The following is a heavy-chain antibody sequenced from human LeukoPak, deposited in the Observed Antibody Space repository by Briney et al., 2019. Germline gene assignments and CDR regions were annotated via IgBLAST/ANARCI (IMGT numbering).Heavy chain of an antibody. D-gene: IGHD3-10*01. J-gene: IGHJ4*02. CDR3: ARERGRSPFDY. Sequence: GGSLRLSCAASGFTFNSYSMNWVRQAPGKGLEWVSYISSSGSTIYYADSVKGRFTISRDNAKNSLYLQMNSLRAEDTAVYYCARERGRSPFDYWGQGTLVTVSS. CDR1: GFTFNSYS. V-gene: IGHV3-48*01. CDR2: ISSSGSTI.